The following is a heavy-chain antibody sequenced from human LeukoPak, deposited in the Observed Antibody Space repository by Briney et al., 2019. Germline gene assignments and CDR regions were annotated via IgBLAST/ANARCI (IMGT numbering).Heavy chain of an antibody. D-gene: IGHD6-19*01. CDR2: INHSGST. CDR1: GGSFSGYY. Sequence: PSGTLSLTCAVYGGSFSGYYWSWIRQPPGKGLEWIGEINHSGSTNYNPSLKSRVTISVDTSKNQFSLKLSSVTSADTAVYYCARDAPGRAVAGNDYWGQGTLVTVSS. V-gene: IGHV4-34*01. CDR3: ARDAPGRAVAGNDY. J-gene: IGHJ4*02.